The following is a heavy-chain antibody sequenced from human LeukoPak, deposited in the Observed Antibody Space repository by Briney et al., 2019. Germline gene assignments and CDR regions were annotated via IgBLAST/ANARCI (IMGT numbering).Heavy chain of an antibody. Sequence: GASVKVSCKASGYTFTSYGISWVRQAPGQGLEWMGWISAYNGNTNYAQKLQGRVTMTTDTSTSTAYMELRSLRSDDTAVYYCARELRGYSYGYSHYFDYWGQGTLVTVPS. D-gene: IGHD5-18*01. J-gene: IGHJ4*02. CDR1: GYTFTSYG. CDR2: ISAYNGNT. V-gene: IGHV1-18*01. CDR3: ARELRGYSYGYSHYFDY.